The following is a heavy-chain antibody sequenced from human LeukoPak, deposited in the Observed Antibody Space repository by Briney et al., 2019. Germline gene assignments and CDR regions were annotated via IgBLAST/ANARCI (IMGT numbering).Heavy chain of an antibody. CDR3: ARWAAATDY. CDR2: INHSGST. V-gene: IGHV4-34*01. J-gene: IGHJ4*02. D-gene: IGHD2-2*01. Sequence: SSETLSLTCAVYGGSFSGYYWGWIRQPPGKGLEWIGEINHSGSTNYNPSLKSRVTISVDTSKDQFSLKLSSVTAADTAVYYCARWAAATDYWGQGTLVTVSS. CDR1: GGSFSGYY.